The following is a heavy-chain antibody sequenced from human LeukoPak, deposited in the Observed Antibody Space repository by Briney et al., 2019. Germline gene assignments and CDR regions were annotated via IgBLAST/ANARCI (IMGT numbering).Heavy chain of an antibody. CDR2: IYYSGST. V-gene: IGHV4-59*03. D-gene: IGHD5/OR15-5a*01. Sequence: TSETLSLTCTVSGGSISSYYWSWIRQPPGKGLEWIGYIYYSGSTNYNPSLKSRLSISIHTSTNQFSLTLTSVTAADTAMYFCATYIVNGSGRGSWGQGTLVIVSS. CDR1: GGSISSYY. CDR3: ATYIVNGSGRGS. J-gene: IGHJ5*02.